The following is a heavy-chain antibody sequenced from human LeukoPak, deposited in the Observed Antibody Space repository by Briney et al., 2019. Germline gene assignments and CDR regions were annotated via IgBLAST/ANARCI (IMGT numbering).Heavy chain of an antibody. J-gene: IGHJ4*02. CDR2: IWDYGSNK. D-gene: IGHD1-14*01. Sequence: GGSLRLSCAASGFIFTSYVMHWVRQAPGKGLEWVAVIWDYGSNKYYADSVKGRFTISRDDSKKTLYLQMGSLGAEATAVYCCVRDGGAGFDYWGQGTLVTVSS. V-gene: IGHV3-33*08. CDR3: VRDGGAGFDY. CDR1: GFIFTSYV.